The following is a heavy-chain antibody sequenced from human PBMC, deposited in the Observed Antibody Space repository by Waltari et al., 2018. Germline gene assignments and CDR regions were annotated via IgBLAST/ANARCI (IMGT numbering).Heavy chain of an antibody. Sequence: QLQLQESGPGLVKPSETLSLTCTVSGGSISSSSYYWGWIRQPPGKGLEWIGSIYYSGSTYYNPSLKSRVTISVDTSKNQFSLKLSSVTAADTAVYYCARDYSSSWSLFDYWGQGTLVTVSS. CDR2: IYYSGST. V-gene: IGHV4-39*01. J-gene: IGHJ4*02. CDR3: ARDYSSSWSLFDY. D-gene: IGHD6-13*01. CDR1: GGSISSSSYY.